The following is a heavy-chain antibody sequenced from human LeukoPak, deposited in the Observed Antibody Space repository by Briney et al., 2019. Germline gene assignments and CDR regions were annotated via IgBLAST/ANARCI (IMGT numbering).Heavy chain of an antibody. Sequence: QPGGSLRLSCAASGFTFSSYWVHWVRQAPGKGLAWVSRINSDGSSTSYADSVKGRFTISRDNAKNTLYLQMNSLRAEDTAVYYCAREGHSSSSIGGFDYWGQGTLVTVSS. V-gene: IGHV3-74*01. D-gene: IGHD6-6*01. CDR1: GFTFSSYW. J-gene: IGHJ4*02. CDR3: AREGHSSSSIGGFDY. CDR2: INSDGSST.